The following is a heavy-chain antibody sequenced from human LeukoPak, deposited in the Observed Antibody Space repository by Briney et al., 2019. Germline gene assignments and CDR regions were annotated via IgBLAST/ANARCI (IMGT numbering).Heavy chain of an antibody. CDR1: GFTFSTYG. CDR3: AMNPEHYYDNSGYNYFDY. Sequence: PGRSLRLSCAASGFTFSTYGMHWVRQAPGKGLEWVAVIWYDGSDKYYTDSVKGRFTISRDNSKNTLYLQMNSLRAEDTAVYYCAMNPEHYYDNSGYNYFDYWGQGTLVIVSS. J-gene: IGHJ4*02. CDR2: IWYDGSDK. V-gene: IGHV3-33*01. D-gene: IGHD3-22*01.